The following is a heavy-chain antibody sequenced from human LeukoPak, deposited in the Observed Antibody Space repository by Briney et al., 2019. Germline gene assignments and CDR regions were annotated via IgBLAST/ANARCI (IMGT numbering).Heavy chain of an antibody. CDR1: GYTFTGYY. CDR2: INPNSGGT. V-gene: IGHV1-2*02. D-gene: IGHD6-13*01. J-gene: IGHJ4*02. Sequence: ASVKVSCKASGYTFTGYYMHWVRPAPGHGLEWMGWINPNSGGTNYAQKFQGRVTMTRDASITTAYMELSRLTSDDTAVYYCARDPLAAAGSDYWGQGTLVTVSS. CDR3: ARDPLAAAGSDY.